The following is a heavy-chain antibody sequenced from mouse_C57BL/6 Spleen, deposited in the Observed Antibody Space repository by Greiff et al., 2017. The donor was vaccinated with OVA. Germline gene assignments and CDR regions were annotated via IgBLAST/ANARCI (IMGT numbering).Heavy chain of an antibody. CDR3: TRDRGYGSSFDY. J-gene: IGHJ2*01. V-gene: IGHV5-9-1*02. Sequence: EVKLVESGEGLVKPGGSLKLSCAASGFTFSSYAMSWVRQTPEKRLEWVAYISSGGDYIYYADTVKGRFTISRDNARNTLYLQMSSLKSEDTAMYYCTRDRGYGSSFDYWGQGTTLTVSS. CDR2: ISSGGDYI. D-gene: IGHD1-1*01. CDR1: GFTFSSYA.